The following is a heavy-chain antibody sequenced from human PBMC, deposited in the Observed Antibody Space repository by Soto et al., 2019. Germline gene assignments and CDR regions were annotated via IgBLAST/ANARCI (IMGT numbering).Heavy chain of an antibody. CDR1: GYPVTAYY. Sequence: QLHLVQSGAVVKKPGASVTVSCSASGYPVTAYYMHWVRQAPGRGLEWMGGINPATGAAKYTQTLQGRVTIPRATSTSTVFREWSVLKSEETAVFYGAGGGGVGVAGSAAFDMWGQGTWVTVSS. CDR3: AGGGGVGVAGSAAFDM. CDR2: INPATGAA. J-gene: IGHJ3*02. D-gene: IGHD3-3*01. V-gene: IGHV1-2*02.